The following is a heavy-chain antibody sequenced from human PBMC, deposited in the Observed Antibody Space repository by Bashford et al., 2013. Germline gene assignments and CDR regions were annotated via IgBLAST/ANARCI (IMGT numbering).Heavy chain of an antibody. J-gene: IGHJ3*01. CDR3: ARERFYGSDAFDL. D-gene: IGHD3-3*01. V-gene: IGHV3-20*03. CDR2: VNWNGGSA. Sequence: VGQASREGAWSGSSGVNWNGGSAVYADSVKGRFTISRDNANNSLYLQMNSLRAEDTALYYCARERFYGSDAFDLWGQGTMVTVSS.